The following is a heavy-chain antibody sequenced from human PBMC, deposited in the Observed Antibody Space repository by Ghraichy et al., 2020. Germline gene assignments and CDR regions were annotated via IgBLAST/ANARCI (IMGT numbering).Heavy chain of an antibody. CDR1: GFTFSSYW. D-gene: IGHD2/OR15-2a*01. CDR2: IKGGGSEI. CDR3: VRINSHWHFDL. Sequence: GGSLRLSCAASGFTFSSYWMSWVRQAPGKGLEWVANIKGGGSEIFYVDSVKGRFTISRDSARNSLYLHMNSLRAEDTAVYCCVRINSHWHFDLWGRGTLVTVSS. J-gene: IGHJ2*01. V-gene: IGHV3-7*01.